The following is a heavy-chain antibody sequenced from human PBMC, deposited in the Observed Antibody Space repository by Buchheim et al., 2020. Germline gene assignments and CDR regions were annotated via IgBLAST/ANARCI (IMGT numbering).Heavy chain of an antibody. J-gene: IGHJ6*03. CDR2: IYYSGST. D-gene: IGHD6-19*01. V-gene: IGHV4-61*01. CDR3: ARGPEPGSSGWYGDYYYYYMDV. Sequence: QVQLQESGPGLVKPSETLSLTCTVSGGPVSSGSYYWSWIRQPPGKGLEWIGYIYYSGSTNYNPSLKSRVTISVDTSKNQFSVKMSTVTAADTAVYYWARGPEPGSSGWYGDYYYYYMDVGGKGT. CDR1: GGPVSSGSYY.